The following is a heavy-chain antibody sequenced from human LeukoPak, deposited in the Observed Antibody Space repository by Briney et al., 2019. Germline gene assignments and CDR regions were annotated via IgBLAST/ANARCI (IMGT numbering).Heavy chain of an antibody. J-gene: IGHJ4*02. D-gene: IGHD6-19*01. V-gene: IGHV4-39*01. CDR1: GGSISASSYY. Sequence: NPSETLSLTCAVSGGSISASSYYWGWIRQTTGKGLEWIGSIYSGGSTYYNPSLKSRVTISVDTSENQFSLRLSSVTAADTAVYYCARRDTVAEANYFDNWSQGTLVTVSS. CDR3: ARRDTVAEANYFDN. CDR2: IYSGGST.